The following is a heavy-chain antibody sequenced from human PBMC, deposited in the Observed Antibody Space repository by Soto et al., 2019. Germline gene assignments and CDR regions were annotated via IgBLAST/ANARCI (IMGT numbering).Heavy chain of an antibody. V-gene: IGHV3-7*03. Sequence: EVQLVESGGGLVQPGGSLRLSCAASGFMFSAYWMSWVRQAPGKGLEWVANIHGDGGKIYYVDSVKGRFTISRDNSKNTLYLHMDSLRAEDTAVYYCASRQARSIWGQGTLVAVSS. CDR1: GFMFSAYW. J-gene: IGHJ4*02. CDR2: IHGDGGKI. CDR3: ASRQARSI.